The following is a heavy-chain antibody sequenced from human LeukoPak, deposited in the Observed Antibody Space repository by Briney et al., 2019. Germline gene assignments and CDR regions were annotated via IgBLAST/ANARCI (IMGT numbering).Heavy chain of an antibody. CDR1: GFTFTSSV. CDR3: AAYIVGATGFD. CDR2: IVVGSGNR. D-gene: IGHD1-26*01. Sequence: ASVKVSCKASGFTFTSSVVQRVRQARGQRLEWIGWIVVGSGNRNYAQKFQERVTITRDMSTSTAYMELSSLRSEDTAVYYCAAYIVGATGFDWGQGTLVTVSS. V-gene: IGHV1-58*01. J-gene: IGHJ4*02.